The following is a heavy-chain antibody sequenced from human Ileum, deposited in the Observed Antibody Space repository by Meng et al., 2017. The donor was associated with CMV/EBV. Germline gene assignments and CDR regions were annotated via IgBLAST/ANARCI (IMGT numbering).Heavy chain of an antibody. CDR2: ISVHHGNT. V-gene: IGHV1-18*01. CDR3: ARDNWGYDY. J-gene: IGHJ4*02. CDR1: GYTFTNHN. Sequence: QVQRLQSGAEVKKPGASVKVSCKTSGYTFTNHNIAWVRQAPGQGLEWMGWISVHHGNTDYAQKYQDRVTMTRDTSTNTAYMELRSLTSDDTAMYYCARDNWGYDYWGQGTLVTVSS. D-gene: IGHD7-27*01.